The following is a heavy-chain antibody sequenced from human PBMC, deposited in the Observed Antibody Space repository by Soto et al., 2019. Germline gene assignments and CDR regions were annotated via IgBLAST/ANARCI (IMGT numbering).Heavy chain of an antibody. D-gene: IGHD3-3*01. J-gene: IGHJ4*02. V-gene: IGHV3-21*01. CDR1: GFTFSSYS. CDR2: ISSSSYI. Sequence: GSLRLSCAASGFTFSSYSMNWVRQAPGKGLEWVSSISSSSYIYYADSVKGRFTISRDNAKNSLYLQMNSLRAEDTAVYYCARVSDFWSGYPLDYWGQGTLVTVSS. CDR3: ARVSDFWSGYPLDY.